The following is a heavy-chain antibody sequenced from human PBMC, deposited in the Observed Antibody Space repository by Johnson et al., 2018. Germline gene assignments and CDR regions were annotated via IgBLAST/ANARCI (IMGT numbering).Heavy chain of an antibody. CDR3: AKDRTGGSYLDWFDP. V-gene: IGHV3-23*04. Sequence: VQLVQSGGDLVQPGGSLRLSCAASGFTFSSYAMSWVRQAPGKGLEWVSAISGSGGSTYYADSVKGRFTTSRDNSKNTLYLQMNGLRAEDTAVYYCAKDRTGGSYLDWFDPWGQGTLVTVSS. D-gene: IGHD1-26*01. J-gene: IGHJ5*02. CDR1: GFTFSSYA. CDR2: ISGSGGST.